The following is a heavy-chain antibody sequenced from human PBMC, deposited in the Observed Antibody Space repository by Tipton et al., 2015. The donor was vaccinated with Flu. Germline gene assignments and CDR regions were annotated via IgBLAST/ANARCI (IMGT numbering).Heavy chain of an antibody. CDR1: GGSISSHY. V-gene: IGHV4-59*11. CDR2: IYYSGSI. CDR3: ACRGSCYH. J-gene: IGHJ4*02. D-gene: IGHD1-26*01. Sequence: TLSLTCTVSGGSISSHYWSWIRQPPGKGLEWIGYIYYSGSISYNPSLKSRVTMSVDTSKNQFSLKLSSVTAADTAVYYCACRGSCYHWGQGTLVTVSS.